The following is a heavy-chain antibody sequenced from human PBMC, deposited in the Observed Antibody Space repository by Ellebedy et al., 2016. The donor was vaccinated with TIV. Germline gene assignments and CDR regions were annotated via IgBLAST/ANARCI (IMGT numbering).Heavy chain of an antibody. D-gene: IGHD6-19*01. J-gene: IGHJ6*02. CDR1: RYSFTSYW. CDR2: IYPGDSDT. V-gene: IGHV5-51*01. CDR3: ARLAAGLYYYYYGMDV. Sequence: GESLKISCKGSRYSFTSYWIGWVRQMPGKGLEWRGIIYPGDSDTRYSPSFQGQVTISADKSISTAYLQGSSLKASDTAMYYCARLAAGLYYYYYGMDVWGQGTAVTVSS.